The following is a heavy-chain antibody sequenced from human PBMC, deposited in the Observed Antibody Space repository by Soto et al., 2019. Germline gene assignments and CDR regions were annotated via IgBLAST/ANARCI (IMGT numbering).Heavy chain of an antibody. CDR2: ILSKAGNYAT. Sequence: EVQLVESGGGLAQPGGSLKLSCAASGFIFSGSAVHWVRQASGKGREWVGRILSKAGNYATAYPASMKGRFTISRDDSENTAFLQMNSLKTEDTAVYYCIRGGSPYYYDYWGQGTLVAVSS. CDR3: IRGGSPYYYDY. CDR1: GFIFSGSA. V-gene: IGHV3-73*01. J-gene: IGHJ4*02.